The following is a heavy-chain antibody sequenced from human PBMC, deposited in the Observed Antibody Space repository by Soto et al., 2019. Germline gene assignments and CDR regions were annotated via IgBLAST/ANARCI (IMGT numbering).Heavy chain of an antibody. CDR2: INHSGST. D-gene: IGHD3-10*01. CDR1: GGSFSGYY. V-gene: IGHV4-34*01. J-gene: IGHJ6*03. CDR3: ASTMVRGVIGYYYMDV. Sequence: PSETLSLTCAVYGGSFSGYYWSWIRQPPGKGLEWIGEINHSGSTNYNPSLKSRVTISVDTSKNQFSLKLSSVTAADTAVYYCASTMVRGVIGYYYMDVWGKGTTVTVSS.